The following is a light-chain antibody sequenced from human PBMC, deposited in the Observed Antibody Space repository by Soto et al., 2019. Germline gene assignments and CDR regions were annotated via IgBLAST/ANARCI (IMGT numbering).Light chain of an antibody. J-gene: IGKJ4*01. CDR3: LQFHNRPT. V-gene: IGKV1-33*01. CDR2: DAS. CDR1: QDISNY. Sequence: DIKQTKSPSSLSASIGDRVPITCQASQDISNYLNWYQHKPGKAPKILIYDASTLETGVPSRFSGSGSGTDFTFTISSLQPEDIATYYCLQFHNRPTSAGGTNVDFK.